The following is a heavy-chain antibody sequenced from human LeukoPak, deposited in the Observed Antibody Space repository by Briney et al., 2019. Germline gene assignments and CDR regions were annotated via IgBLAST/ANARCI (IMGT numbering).Heavy chain of an antibody. CDR3: ARNTSTLYKGFDY. J-gene: IGHJ4*02. CDR2: IGNVGGAI. V-gene: IGHV3-11*01. D-gene: IGHD2-2*01. Sequence: PGGSLRLSCAASGFTFIDYYMIWIRQAPGKGLEWVSYIGNVGGAIYYADSVKGRFTISRDNAKNSLYLQMNSLRAEDTAVYYCARNTSTLYKGFDYWGQGTLVTVSS. CDR1: GFTFIDYY.